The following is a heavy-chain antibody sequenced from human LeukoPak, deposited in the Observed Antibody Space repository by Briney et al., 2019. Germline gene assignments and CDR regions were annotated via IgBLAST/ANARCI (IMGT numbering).Heavy chain of an antibody. J-gene: IGHJ6*03. CDR1: GGSISSYF. V-gene: IGHV4-59*01. Sequence: SPSETLSLTRTVSGGSISSYFWSWIRQPPGKGLEWIGYIYNSGNTNYNPSLKSRVTISVDTSKNQFSLKLSSVTAADTAVYYCARLYYYDSSDFALYYYYYYMDVWGKGATVTVSS. CDR2: IYNSGNT. D-gene: IGHD3-22*01. CDR3: ARLYYYDSSDFALYYYYYYMDV.